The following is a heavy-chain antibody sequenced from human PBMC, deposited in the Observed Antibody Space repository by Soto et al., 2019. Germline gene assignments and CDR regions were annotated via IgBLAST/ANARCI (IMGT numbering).Heavy chain of an antibody. CDR1: GFTFSSYA. CDR3: SEEFLYDSSGEDAFDI. D-gene: IGHD3-22*01. Sequence: GGSLRLSCAASGFTFSSYAMSWVRQAPGKGLEWVSAISGSGGSTYYADSVKGRFTISRDNSKNTLYLQMNSLRAEDTAVYYCSEEFLYDSSGEDAFDIWGQGTMVTVSS. CDR2: ISGSGGST. V-gene: IGHV3-23*01. J-gene: IGHJ3*02.